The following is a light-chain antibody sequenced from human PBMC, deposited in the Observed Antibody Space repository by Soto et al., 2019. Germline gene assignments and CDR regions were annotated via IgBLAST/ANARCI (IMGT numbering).Light chain of an antibody. Sequence: SYELTQPPSVYVSPGQTASITCSGDKLGNKYICWYQQKPGQSPVLVIYQDIKRPSGIPERFSGSNSGNTATLTISGTQAMDEADYYCQAWDSSTVVFGGGTKLTVL. CDR2: QDI. CDR3: QAWDSSTVV. V-gene: IGLV3-1*01. CDR1: KLGNKY. J-gene: IGLJ2*01.